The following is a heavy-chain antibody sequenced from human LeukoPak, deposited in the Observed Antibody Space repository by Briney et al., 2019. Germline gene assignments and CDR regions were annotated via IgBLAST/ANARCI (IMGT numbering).Heavy chain of an antibody. D-gene: IGHD3-9*01. CDR1: GFTFSSYA. V-gene: IGHV3-23*01. J-gene: IGHJ6*02. CDR3: ANAEGRGGYFDWTYYYYYGMDV. CDR2: ISGSGGST. Sequence: GGSLRLSCAASGFTFSSYAMSWVRQAPGKGLKWVSAISGSGGSTYYADSVKGRFTISRDNSKNTLYLQMNSLRAEDTAVYYCANAEGRGGYFDWTYYYYYGMDVWGQGTTVTVSS.